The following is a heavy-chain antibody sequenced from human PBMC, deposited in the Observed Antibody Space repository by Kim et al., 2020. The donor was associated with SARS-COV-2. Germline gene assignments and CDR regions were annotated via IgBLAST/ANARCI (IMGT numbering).Heavy chain of an antibody. CDR2: ISWNSGSI. CDR3: AKDYYYYGMDV. V-gene: IGHV3-9*01. Sequence: GGSLRLSCAASGFTFDDYAMHWVRQAPGKGLEWVSGISWNSGSIGYADSVKGRFTISRDNAKNSLYLQMNSLRAEDTALYYCAKDYYYYGMDVWGQGTPV. CDR1: GFTFDDYA. J-gene: IGHJ6*02.